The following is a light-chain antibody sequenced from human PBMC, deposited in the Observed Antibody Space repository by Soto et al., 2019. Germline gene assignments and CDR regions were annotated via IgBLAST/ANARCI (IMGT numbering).Light chain of an antibody. Sequence: QSVLTQPASVSGSPGQSITISCTGTSSDVGAYTSVSWYQQHPGKAPKLMICEVSNRPSGVSNRFSGSKSANTASLTISGLQADDEAHYYCTSYTSDNRNYVFGTGTKVTVL. CDR1: SSDVGAYTS. CDR2: EVS. CDR3: TSYTSDNRNYV. V-gene: IGLV2-14*01. J-gene: IGLJ1*01.